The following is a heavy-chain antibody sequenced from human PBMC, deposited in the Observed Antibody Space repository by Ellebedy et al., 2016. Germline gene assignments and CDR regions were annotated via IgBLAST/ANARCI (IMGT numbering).Heavy chain of an antibody. J-gene: IGHJ4*02. CDR2: IWYDGSNK. Sequence: GESLKISCAASGFTFSSYWMHWVRQAPGKGLEWVAVIWYDGSNKYYADSVKGRFTISRDNSKNTLYPQMNSLRAEDTAVYYCARGVGKGRDGYKGDDYWGQGTLVTVSS. V-gene: IGHV3-33*08. CDR1: GFTFSSYW. CDR3: ARGVGKGRDGYKGDDY. D-gene: IGHD5-24*01.